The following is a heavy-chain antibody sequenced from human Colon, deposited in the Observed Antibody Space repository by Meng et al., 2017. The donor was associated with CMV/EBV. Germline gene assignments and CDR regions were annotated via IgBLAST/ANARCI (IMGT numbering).Heavy chain of an antibody. CDR2: LNHSGIT. CDR1: GGSLSNYY. CDR3: ARGRYHLWYFDY. Sequence: GSLRLSCAVRGGSLSNYYWTWVRQPPGKGLEWIGELNHSGITNYSPSLESRVTISVDTSKNQFSLKLSSVTAADTAVYYCARGRYHLWYFDYWGQGTLVTVSS. D-gene: IGHD2-2*01. J-gene: IGHJ4*02. V-gene: IGHV4-34*01.